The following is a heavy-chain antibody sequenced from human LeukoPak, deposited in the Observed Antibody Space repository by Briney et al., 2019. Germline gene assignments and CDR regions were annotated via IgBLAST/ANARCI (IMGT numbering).Heavy chain of an antibody. CDR2: ISYGGSNK. V-gene: IGHV3-30-3*01. D-gene: IGHD2-15*01. Sequence: PGRSLRLSCAASGFTFSRYAMHWVRQAPGKGLEWVAVISYGGSNKYYADSVKGRFTISRDNSKNTLYLQMNSLRAEDTAVYYCARSPVCSGGSCPNDYWGQGTLVTVSS. CDR1: GFTFSRYA. J-gene: IGHJ4*02. CDR3: ARSPVCSGGSCPNDY.